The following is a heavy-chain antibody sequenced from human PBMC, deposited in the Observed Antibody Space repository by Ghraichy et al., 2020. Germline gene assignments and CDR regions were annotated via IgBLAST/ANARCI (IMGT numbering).Heavy chain of an antibody. V-gene: IGHV3-30*02. CDR3: AKDGIAAAQPPSDY. CDR1: GFTFSSYG. J-gene: IGHJ4*02. Sequence: GESLNISCAASGFTFSSYGMHWVRQAPGKGLEWVAFIRYDGSNKYYADSVKGRFTISRDNSKNTLYLQMNSLRAEDTAVYYCAKDGIAAAQPPSDYWGQGTLVTVSS. CDR2: IRYDGSNK. D-gene: IGHD6-13*01.